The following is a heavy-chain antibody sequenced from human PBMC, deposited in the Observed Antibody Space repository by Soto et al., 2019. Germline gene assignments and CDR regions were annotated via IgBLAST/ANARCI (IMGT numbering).Heavy chain of an antibody. D-gene: IGHD1-7*01. CDR2: IYYSGST. CDR1: GGSVSSGSYY. Sequence: QVQLQESGPGLVKPSETLSLTCTVSGGSVSSGSYYWRWIRQPPGKGLEWIGNIYYSGSTTYNPSHTCRVTTSVDTCKYQFSLKLSPVTAADTAVYYCARGGDWNYPSLETHPNWFYPCGQVTLVTVSA. J-gene: IGHJ5*02. V-gene: IGHV4-61*01. CDR3: ARGGDWNYPSLETHPNWFYP.